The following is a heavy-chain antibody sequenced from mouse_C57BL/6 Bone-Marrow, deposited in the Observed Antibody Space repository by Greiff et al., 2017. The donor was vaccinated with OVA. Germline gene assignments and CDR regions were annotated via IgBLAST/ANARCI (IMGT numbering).Heavy chain of an antibody. CDR1: GYTFTSYD. CDR2: IYPRDGST. V-gene: IGHV1-85*01. J-gene: IGHJ4*01. CDR3: ARYRYYGNYGAMDY. D-gene: IGHD2-1*01. Sequence: QVQLQQSGPELVKPGASVKLSCKASGYTFTSYDINWVKQRPGQGLEWIGWIYPRDGSTKYNEKFKGKATLTVDTSSSTAYMELHSLTSEDSAVYFCARYRYYGNYGAMDYWGQGTSVTVSS.